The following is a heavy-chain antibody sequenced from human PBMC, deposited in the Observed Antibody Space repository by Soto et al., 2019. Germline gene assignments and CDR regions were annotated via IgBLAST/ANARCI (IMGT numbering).Heavy chain of an antibody. CDR1: GGSISSSSYY. Sequence: TLSLTCTVSGGSISSSSYYWGWIRQPPGKGLEWIGSIYYSGSTNYNPSLKSRVTISVDTSKNQFSLKLSSVTAADTAVYYCARDFTSIAAAGSGPYYYYGMDVWGQGTTVTVSS. D-gene: IGHD6-13*01. J-gene: IGHJ6*02. CDR2: IYYSGST. CDR3: ARDFTSIAAAGSGPYYYYGMDV. V-gene: IGHV4-39*07.